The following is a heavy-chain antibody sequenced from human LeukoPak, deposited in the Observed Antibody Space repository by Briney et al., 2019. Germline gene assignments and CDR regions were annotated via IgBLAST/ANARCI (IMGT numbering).Heavy chain of an antibody. J-gene: IGHJ3*02. CDR2: ISGSGGST. Sequence: GGSLRLSCAASGFTFSSYAMSWVRQAPGKGLEWVSAISGSGGSTYYADSVKGRFTISRDNSKNTLYLHMNSLRAEDTAVYYCAKDRDYYDSSGYSFDAFDIWGQGTMVTVSS. V-gene: IGHV3-23*01. D-gene: IGHD3-22*01. CDR3: AKDRDYYDSSGYSFDAFDI. CDR1: GFTFSSYA.